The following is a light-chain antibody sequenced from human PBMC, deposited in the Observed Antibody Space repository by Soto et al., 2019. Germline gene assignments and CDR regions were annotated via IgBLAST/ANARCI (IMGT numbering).Light chain of an antibody. Sequence: IVMTQSPATLYVSPGERATLSCRASPSVSSNLAWYQQKPGQAPRLLIYGASTRATGIPARFSGSGSGTEFTLTISSLQSEDFAVYYCQQYNNWPRTFGQGTKVEIK. V-gene: IGKV3-15*01. J-gene: IGKJ1*01. CDR3: QQYNNWPRT. CDR2: GAS. CDR1: PSVSSN.